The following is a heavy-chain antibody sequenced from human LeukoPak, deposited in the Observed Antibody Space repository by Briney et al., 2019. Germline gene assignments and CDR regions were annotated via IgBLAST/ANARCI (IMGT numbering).Heavy chain of an antibody. CDR2: IYRGGNT. Sequence: GGSLRLSCAASGFTVSSNYMSWVRQAPGKGLEWVSAIYRGGNTYYADSVKGRFTISRDNSKNTLSLQMNSLRSVDTAIYYCARTTKEFDILTGYYFDYWGQGTLVTVSS. D-gene: IGHD3-9*01. CDR3: ARTTKEFDILTGYYFDY. V-gene: IGHV3-53*01. J-gene: IGHJ4*02. CDR1: GFTVSSNY.